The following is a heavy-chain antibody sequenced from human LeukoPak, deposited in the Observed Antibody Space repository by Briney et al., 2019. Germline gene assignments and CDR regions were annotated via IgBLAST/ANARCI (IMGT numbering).Heavy chain of an antibody. CDR1: GYTFTAQH. D-gene: IGHD6-19*01. Sequence: ASVKVSCKASGYTFTAQHMHWVRQAPGQGLEWMGWINPNSGGTNYAQKFQGWVTMTRGTSISTAYMELSRLRSDDTAVYYCARAGGASDSSGWYVFDYWGQGTPVTVSS. V-gene: IGHV1-2*04. CDR2: INPNSGGT. J-gene: IGHJ4*02. CDR3: ARAGGASDSSGWYVFDY.